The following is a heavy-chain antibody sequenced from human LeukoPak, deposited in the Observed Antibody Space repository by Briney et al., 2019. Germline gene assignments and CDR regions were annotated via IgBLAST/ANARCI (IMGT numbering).Heavy chain of an antibody. Sequence: SETLSLSCTVSGASIKTSSHYWGWVRQTPGKGLEWIGSIYYSGFTYYNPSLKSRLTISVDTSKNQFSLKLSSVTAADTAIYYCARQWEESTGWYGAFEIWGQGTMVTVSS. CDR3: ARQWEESTGWYGAFEI. D-gene: IGHD6-19*01. V-gene: IGHV4-39*01. J-gene: IGHJ3*02. CDR1: GASIKTSSHY. CDR2: IYYSGFT.